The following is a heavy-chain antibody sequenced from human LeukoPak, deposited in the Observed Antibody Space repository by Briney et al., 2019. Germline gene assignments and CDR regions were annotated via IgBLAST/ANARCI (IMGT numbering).Heavy chain of an antibody. Sequence: GGSLRLSCAASGFVVSTNYMTWVRQPPGKGLEWVSVIYKDGRTFYTDSVKGRFTISRDNSKNSLSLQMNSLTAEDTAIYYCAIATTGRGAFGSWGQGTLVSVSS. CDR2: IYKDGRT. V-gene: IGHV3-53*01. CDR3: AIATTGRGAFGS. CDR1: GFVVSTNY. D-gene: IGHD1-1*01. J-gene: IGHJ4*02.